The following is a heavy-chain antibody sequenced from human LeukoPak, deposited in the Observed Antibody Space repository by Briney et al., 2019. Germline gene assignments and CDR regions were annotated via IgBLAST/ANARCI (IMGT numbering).Heavy chain of an antibody. CDR1: GFTFSSYW. D-gene: IGHD3-3*01. Sequence: GGSLRLSCAASGFTFSSYWMHWVRQAPGKGLVWVSRINSDGSSISYADSVKGRFTISRDNAKNTLYLQTNSLRAEDTAVYYCASGGITMAYYWGQGTLVTVSS. V-gene: IGHV3-74*01. J-gene: IGHJ4*02. CDR2: INSDGSSI. CDR3: ASGGITMAYY.